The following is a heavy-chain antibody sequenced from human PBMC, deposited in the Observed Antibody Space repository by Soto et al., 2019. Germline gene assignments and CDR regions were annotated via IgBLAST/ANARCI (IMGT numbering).Heavy chain of an antibody. D-gene: IGHD4-17*01. CDR1: GFSLSTYHMG. J-gene: IGHJ4*02. CDR3: ANAGDYDLLTFDH. V-gene: IGHV2-5*02. CDR2: IYWDDDK. Sequence: QITLKESGPTLVRPAQTLTLTCDFSGFSLSTYHMGVAWIRQPPGKALEWLALIYWDDDKRYSPSLKDRLAISKDTSSNQVVLTITNIDPRDSATYYCANAGDYDLLTFDHWGPGTLVTVSS.